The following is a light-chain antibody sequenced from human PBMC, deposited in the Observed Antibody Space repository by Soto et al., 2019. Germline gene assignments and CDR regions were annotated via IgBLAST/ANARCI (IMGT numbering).Light chain of an antibody. CDR1: QSVSSSY. CDR2: GAS. Sequence: EIVLTQSPGTLSLSPGERATLSCRASQSVSSSYLAWYQQKPGQAPTLLIYGASSRATGIPNRFSGSGSGTDFTLTISRLEPHDFAVYYGQQYGSSPGTFGQGTKVEIK. J-gene: IGKJ1*01. V-gene: IGKV3-20*01. CDR3: QQYGSSPGT.